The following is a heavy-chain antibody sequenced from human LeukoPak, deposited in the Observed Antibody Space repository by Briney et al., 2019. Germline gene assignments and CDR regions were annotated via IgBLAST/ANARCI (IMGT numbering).Heavy chain of an antibody. Sequence: GGSLRLSCAASGFTFSSYWMHWVRQAPGNGLVWVSHINSDGSSTYYAGSVRGRFTISRDNAKNTLYLQMNSLRAEDTAVYYCARDLSSYGFDYWGQGNLVTVSS. D-gene: IGHD5-18*01. CDR2: INSDGSST. V-gene: IGHV3-74*01. J-gene: IGHJ4*02. CDR1: GFTFSSYW. CDR3: ARDLSSYGFDY.